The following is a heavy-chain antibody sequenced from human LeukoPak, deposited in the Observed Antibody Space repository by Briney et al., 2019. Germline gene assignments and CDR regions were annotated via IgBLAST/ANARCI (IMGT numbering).Heavy chain of an antibody. D-gene: IGHD3-22*01. Sequence: SETLSLTCTVSGVSITSGVYQWGWTRQHPAKGLEWIGYISNSGTTYYNPSLKSRLTISMDTSKNQFSLKLTSVTAADTAVYYCARDSLVYYDTSGSSWGQGTLVTVSS. CDR1: GVSITSGVYQ. CDR3: ARDSLVYYDTSGSS. V-gene: IGHV4-31*03. J-gene: IGHJ5*02. CDR2: ISNSGTT.